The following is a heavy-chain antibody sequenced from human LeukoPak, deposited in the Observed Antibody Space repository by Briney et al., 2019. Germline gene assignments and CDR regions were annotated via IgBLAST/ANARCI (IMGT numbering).Heavy chain of an antibody. J-gene: IGHJ4*02. Sequence: GRSLRLSCAASGFIFSSYGMDWVRQAPGKGLEWVAFISNDGSNKDYVDSVKGRFTISRDNSKNTLDLQMDSLRAEDTAVYYCARMGFCSSISCYNDYWGPGTLITVSS. D-gene: IGHD2-2*02. V-gene: IGHV3-30*03. CDR1: GFIFSSYG. CDR3: ARMGFCSSISCYNDY. CDR2: ISNDGSNK.